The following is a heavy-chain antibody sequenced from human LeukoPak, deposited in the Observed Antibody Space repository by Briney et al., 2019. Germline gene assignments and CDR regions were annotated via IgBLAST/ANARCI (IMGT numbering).Heavy chain of an antibody. Sequence: PGGSLRLSCAASGFTFSSYAMSWVRQAPGKGLEWVSSISGGGGVTYYADSVKGRFTSSRDNSKNTVYLQMNSLRAEDTAVYYCAKEPRVATIEIFDYWGQGTLVTVSS. CDR3: AKEPRVATIEIFDY. J-gene: IGHJ4*02. V-gene: IGHV3-23*01. CDR1: GFTFSSYA. D-gene: IGHD5-12*01. CDR2: ISGGGGVT.